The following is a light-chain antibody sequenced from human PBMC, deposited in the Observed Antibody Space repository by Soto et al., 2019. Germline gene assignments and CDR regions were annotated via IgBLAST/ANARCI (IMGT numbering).Light chain of an antibody. CDR3: CSYAPSRTLL. J-gene: IGLJ2*01. CDR2: EGN. Sequence: QSALTQPASVSGSPGESITISCTGTSSDVGTYNLVTWYQQHPGRVPKLILYEGNKRPSGVSSRFSASKSGNTASLTISRLQAEDEADYFCCSYAPSRTLLFGGGTKVTVL. CDR1: SSDVGTYNL. V-gene: IGLV2-23*01.